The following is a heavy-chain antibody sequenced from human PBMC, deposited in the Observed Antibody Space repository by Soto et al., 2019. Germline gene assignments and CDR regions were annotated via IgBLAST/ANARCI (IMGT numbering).Heavy chain of an antibody. J-gene: IGHJ6*02. D-gene: IGHD3-10*01. V-gene: IGHV3-30-3*01. CDR1: GFTFSSYA. CDR2: ISYDGSNK. Sequence: PGGSLRLSCAASGFTFSSYAMHWVRQAPGKGLEWVAVISYDGSNKYYADSVKGRFTISRDNSKNTLYLQMNSLRAEDTAVYYCARDGYYGSGSYYRYYYYGMDVWGQGTTVTVSS. CDR3: ARDGYYGSGSYYRYYYYGMDV.